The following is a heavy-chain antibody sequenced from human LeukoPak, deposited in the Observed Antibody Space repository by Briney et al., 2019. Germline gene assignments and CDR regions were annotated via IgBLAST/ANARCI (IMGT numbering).Heavy chain of an antibody. CDR2: IYTSGST. Sequence: SETLALTCTVSGDSISSGSYYWSWIRQPAGKGLEWIGRIYTSGSTNYNPSLKSRVTISVDTSKNQFSLKLSSVTAADTAVYYCARELLFGDGVFWYFQHWGQGTLVTVSS. D-gene: IGHD3-10*01. V-gene: IGHV4-61*02. CDR3: ARELLFGDGVFWYFQH. J-gene: IGHJ1*01. CDR1: GDSISSGSYY.